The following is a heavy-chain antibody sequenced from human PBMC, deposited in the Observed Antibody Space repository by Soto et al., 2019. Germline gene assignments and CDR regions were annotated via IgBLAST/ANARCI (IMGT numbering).Heavy chain of an antibody. V-gene: IGHV1-69*13. Sequence: SVKVSCKASGGTFSSYAISWVRQAPGQGLEWMGGIIPIFGTANYAQKFQGRVTITADESTSTAYMELSSLRSEDTAVYYCARSQVSKLELRYYYYYGMDVWGQGTTVTVSS. J-gene: IGHJ6*02. CDR2: IIPIFGTA. CDR1: GGTFSSYA. CDR3: ARSQVSKLELRYYYYYGMDV. D-gene: IGHD1-7*01.